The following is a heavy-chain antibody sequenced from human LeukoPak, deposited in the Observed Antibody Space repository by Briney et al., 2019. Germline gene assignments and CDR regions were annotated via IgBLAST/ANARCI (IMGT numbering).Heavy chain of an antibody. Sequence: GGSLRLSCAASGFTLSDYYMSWIRQAPGKGLEWVSYISSSGSIIYYADSVKGRFTISRDNAKNSLYLQMNSLRGEDTAVYYCARDGYSGSYYRLYYFFMDVWGKGTTVTVSS. J-gene: IGHJ6*03. D-gene: IGHD1-26*01. V-gene: IGHV3-11*01. CDR1: GFTLSDYY. CDR2: ISSSGSII. CDR3: ARDGYSGSYYRLYYFFMDV.